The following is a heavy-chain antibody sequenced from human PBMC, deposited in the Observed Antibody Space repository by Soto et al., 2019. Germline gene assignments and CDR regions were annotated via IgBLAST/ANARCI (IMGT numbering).Heavy chain of an antibody. V-gene: IGHV1-3*01. CDR3: VRVLKSIGWDNDVFDI. CDR1: GDTVTIYA. D-gene: IGHD6-19*01. J-gene: IGHJ3*02. CDR2: INAGNGNT. Sequence: GISAKVACKASGDTVTIYAMHWVRQAPGQRLEWMGWINAGNGNTKYSQKFQGRVTITRDTSASTAYMELSSLRADDTAVYYCVRVLKSIGWDNDVFDIWGQGTMVTVSS.